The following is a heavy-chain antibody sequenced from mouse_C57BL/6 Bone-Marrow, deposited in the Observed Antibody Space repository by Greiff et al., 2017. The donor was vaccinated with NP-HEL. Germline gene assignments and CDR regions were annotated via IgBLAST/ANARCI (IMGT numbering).Heavy chain of an antibody. CDR1: GYAFSSSW. D-gene: IGHD2-4*01. CDR2: IYPGDGDT. Sequence: QVQLQQSGPELVKPGASVKISCKASGYAFSSSWMNWVKQRPGKGLEWIGRIYPGDGDTNYNGKFKSKATLTVDTSSSTAYMQLSSLTSEDSAVYYCARERITRDFDVWGTGTTVTVSS. V-gene: IGHV1-82*01. CDR3: ARERITRDFDV. J-gene: IGHJ1*03.